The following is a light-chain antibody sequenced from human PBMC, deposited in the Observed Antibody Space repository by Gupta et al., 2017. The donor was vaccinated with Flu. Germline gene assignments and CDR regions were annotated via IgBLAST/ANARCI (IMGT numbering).Light chain of an antibody. J-gene: IGLJ3*02. CDR3: AAWDDNLGGVM. V-gene: IGLV1-47*01. Sequence: QSVLTQPPSASGTPGQRVTISCSGSSSNIGTNYVYWYQQLPGAAPKLLISRNNQRPSGVPDRFSGSKSGTSASLAINGLRSEDEADYHCAAWDDNLGGVMFGGGTKLTVL. CDR2: RNN. CDR1: SSNIGTNY.